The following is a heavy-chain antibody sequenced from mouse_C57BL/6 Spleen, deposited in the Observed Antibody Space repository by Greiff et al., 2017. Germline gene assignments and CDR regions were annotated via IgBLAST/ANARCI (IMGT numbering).Heavy chain of an antibody. CDR2: IDPSDSYT. CDR1: GYTFTSYW. V-gene: IGHV1-50*01. Sequence: VQLQQPGAELVKPGASVKLSCKASGYTFTSYWMQWVKQRPGQGLEWIGEIDPSDSYTNYNQKFKGKATLTVDTSSRSAYMQLSSLTSEDSAFYYCARYSYQAKDYRGQGTTLTVSS. CDR3: ARYSYQAKDY. J-gene: IGHJ2*01. D-gene: IGHD3-2*02.